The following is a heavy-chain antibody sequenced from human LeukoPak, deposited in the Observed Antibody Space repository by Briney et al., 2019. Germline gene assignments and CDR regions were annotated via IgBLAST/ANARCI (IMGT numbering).Heavy chain of an antibody. V-gene: IGHV3-30*18. CDR3: AKVDSSGWYGYYYYGMDV. J-gene: IGHJ6*02. CDR1: GFTFSSYG. Sequence: GRSLRLSCAASGFTFSSYGMDWVRQAPGKGLEWVAVISYDGSNRYYADSVKGRFTISRDNSKNTLYLQMNSLRAEDTAVYYCAKVDSSGWYGYYYYGMDVWGQGTTVTVCS. D-gene: IGHD6-19*01. CDR2: ISYDGSNR.